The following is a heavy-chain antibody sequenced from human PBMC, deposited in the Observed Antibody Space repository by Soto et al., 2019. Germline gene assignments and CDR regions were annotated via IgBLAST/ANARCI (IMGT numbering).Heavy chain of an antibody. D-gene: IGHD3-10*01. Sequence: PSETLSLTCAVSSGSISSSNWWSWVRQPPGKGLEWIGEIYHSGSTNYNPSLKSRVTISVDKSKNQFSLKLSSVTAADTAVYYCARDFYYYGSGSYYKGYNWFDPWGQGTLVTVSS. CDR2: IYHSGST. CDR1: SGSISSSNW. J-gene: IGHJ5*02. CDR3: ARDFYYYGSGSYYKGYNWFDP. V-gene: IGHV4-4*02.